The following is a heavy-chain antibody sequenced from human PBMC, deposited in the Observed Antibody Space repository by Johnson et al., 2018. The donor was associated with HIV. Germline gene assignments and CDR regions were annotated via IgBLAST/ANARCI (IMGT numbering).Heavy chain of an antibody. J-gene: IGHJ3*02. CDR3: ARDMVQLELLVSFDI. D-gene: IGHD1-7*01. Sequence: QVQLVESGGGLVKPGGSLRLSCAASGFTFSNAWMSWVRQAPGKGLEWVSYISGSGFDTFYADSVKGRFRISRDNSKDTVYLQVNSLRGEDTALYYCARDMVQLELLVSFDIWGQGTMVTVSS. CDR1: GFTFSNAW. V-gene: IGHV3-11*05. CDR2: ISGSGFDT.